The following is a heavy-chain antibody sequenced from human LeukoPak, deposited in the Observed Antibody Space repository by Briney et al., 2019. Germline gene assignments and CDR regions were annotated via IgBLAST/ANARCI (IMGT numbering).Heavy chain of an antibody. J-gene: IGHJ4*02. CDR1: GFTFGRYG. CDR2: ISYGGTNK. V-gene: IGHV3-30*03. CDR3: AGDRGSGWYRDFDY. D-gene: IGHD6-19*01. Sequence: PGGSLRLSCAASGFTFGRYGMHWVRQAPGKGLEWVAVISYGGTNKYYADSVKGRFTISRDNSKNTLYLQMNSLRAEDTAVYYCAGDRGSGWYRDFDYWGQGTLVTVSS.